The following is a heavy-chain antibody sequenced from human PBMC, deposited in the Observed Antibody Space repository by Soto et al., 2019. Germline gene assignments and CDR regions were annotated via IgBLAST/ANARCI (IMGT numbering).Heavy chain of an antibody. V-gene: IGHV1-46*03. D-gene: IGHD6-13*01. CDR2: INPNSGIT. Sequence: ASVKVSCKASGYRFTSYYMHWVRQAPGQGLEWMGIINPNSGITNYAQNFQGRVTTTRDTSTSTVYMELSSLKSEDTAVYYCARSRGAAAGINWFDPWGQGTLVTVSS. CDR1: GYRFTSYY. J-gene: IGHJ5*02. CDR3: ARSRGAAAGINWFDP.